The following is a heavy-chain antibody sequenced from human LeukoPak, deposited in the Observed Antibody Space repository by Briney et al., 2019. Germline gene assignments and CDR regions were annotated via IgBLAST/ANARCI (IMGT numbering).Heavy chain of an antibody. CDR3: ARDIRPDAFDI. V-gene: IGHV3-9*01. Sequence: GRSLRLSCAASGFTFDDYAMHWVRQAPGKGLEWVSGISWNSGSIGYADSVKGRFTISRDNAKNSLYLQMNSLRAEDTAVYYCARDIRPDAFDIWGQGTMVTVSS. CDR2: ISWNSGSI. J-gene: IGHJ3*02. CDR1: GFTFDDYA.